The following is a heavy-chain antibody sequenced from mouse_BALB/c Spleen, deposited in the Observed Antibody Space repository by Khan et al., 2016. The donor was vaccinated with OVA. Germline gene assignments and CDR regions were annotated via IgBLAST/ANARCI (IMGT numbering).Heavy chain of an antibody. CDR1: GFSLTDYG. D-gene: IGHD1-2*01. CDR3: ARHLNLHPYYFDY. J-gene: IGHJ2*01. CDR2: IWGGGST. Sequence: QVQLKESGPGLVAPSQSLSITCTVSGFSLTDYGVRWIRQPPGKGLEWLGVIWGGGSTYYNSALKSRLRISKDNSKRQVFLKMNSLQTDDTAMYVCARHLNLHPYYFDYWGQGTTLTVSS. V-gene: IGHV2-6-5*01.